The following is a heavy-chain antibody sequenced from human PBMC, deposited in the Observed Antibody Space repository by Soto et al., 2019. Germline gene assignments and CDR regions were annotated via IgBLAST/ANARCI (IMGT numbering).Heavy chain of an antibody. CDR1: GYSFTSYG. D-gene: IGHD3-3*01. V-gene: IGHV1-18*04. CDR3: ARAEVEPRFYGMDV. CDR2: ITVYNGQT. J-gene: IGHJ6*02. Sequence: GASVKVSCKASGYSFTSYGINWVRQAPGQGLEWMGWITVYNGQTKYAQNFQGRATMTTESPTSTAYLELTSLGSDDTAVYYCARAEVEPRFYGMDVWGQGTMVTVSS.